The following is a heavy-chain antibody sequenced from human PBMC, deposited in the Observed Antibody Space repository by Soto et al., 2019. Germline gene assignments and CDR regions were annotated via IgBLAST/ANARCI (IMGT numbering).Heavy chain of an antibody. CDR1: GFTFDDYA. V-gene: IGHV3-43*02. J-gene: IGHJ4*02. D-gene: IGHD3-10*01. CDR2: ISGDGGST. CDR3: TKAYYYCSGTYPPYFDY. Sequence: GGSLRLSCAASGFTFDDYAMHWVRQAPGKGLEWVSLISGDGGSTYYADSVKGRFTISRDNSKNSLYLQMNSLRTEDTALYYCTKAYYYCSGTYPPYFDYWGQGTLVTVSS.